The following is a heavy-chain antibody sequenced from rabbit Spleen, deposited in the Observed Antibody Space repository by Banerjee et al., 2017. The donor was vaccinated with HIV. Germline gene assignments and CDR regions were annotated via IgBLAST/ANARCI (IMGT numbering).Heavy chain of an antibody. V-gene: IGHV1S17*01. D-gene: IGHD4-2*01. CDR2: INIDGST. Sequence: ESGGGLVQPGGSLTLTCTVSGFSLTTYNVGWVRQAPGKGLEYIGFINIDGSTYYASWVNGRFTISKTSTTVDLKMTGLTAADTATYFCARSVNFAWDLWGQGTLVTVS. J-gene: IGHJ3*01. CDR3: ARSVNFAWDL. CDR1: GFSLTTYN.